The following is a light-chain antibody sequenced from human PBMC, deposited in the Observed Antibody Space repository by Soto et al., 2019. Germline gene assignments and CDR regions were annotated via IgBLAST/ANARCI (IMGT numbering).Light chain of an antibody. CDR3: QQYYSYLIT. CDR1: QGISSY. CDR2: AAS. Sequence: AIRMTQSPSSLSASTGDRVTITCRASQGISSYLAWYQQKPGKAPKLLIYAASTLQSGVTSRFSGSGSGTDFTLTITCLQSEDFATYYCQQYYSYLITFGQGTDWRL. J-gene: IGKJ5*01. V-gene: IGKV1-8*01.